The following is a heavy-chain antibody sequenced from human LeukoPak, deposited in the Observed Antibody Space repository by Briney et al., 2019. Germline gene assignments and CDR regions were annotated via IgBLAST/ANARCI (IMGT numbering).Heavy chain of an antibody. CDR3: ARDSLAVAGTFDY. CDR2: IIPIFGTA. D-gene: IGHD6-19*01. Sequence: SVKVSCKASGGTFRSYAISWVRQAPGQGLEWMGGIIPIFGTANYAQKFQGRVTITTDESTSTAYMQLSSLRSEDTAVYYCARDSLAVAGTFDYWGQGTLVTVSS. V-gene: IGHV1-69*05. CDR1: GGTFRSYA. J-gene: IGHJ4*02.